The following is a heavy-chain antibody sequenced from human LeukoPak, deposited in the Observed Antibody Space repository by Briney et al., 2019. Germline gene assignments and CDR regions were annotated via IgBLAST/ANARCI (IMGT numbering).Heavy chain of an antibody. D-gene: IGHD5-12*01. J-gene: IGHJ4*02. CDR3: ARGGYTYGAYFDY. V-gene: IGHV3-21*01. Sequence: GGSLRLPCAPSGFTFSTYSMNGVRQAPGKGLEWVSSISSSSSYIYYADSVKGRFTISRDNAKNSLYLQMNSLRAEDTGVYYCARGGYTYGAYFDYWGQGTLVTVSS. CDR1: GFTFSTYS. CDR2: ISSSSSYI.